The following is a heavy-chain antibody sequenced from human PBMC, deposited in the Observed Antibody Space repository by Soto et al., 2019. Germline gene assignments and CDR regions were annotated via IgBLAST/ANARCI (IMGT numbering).Heavy chain of an antibody. CDR2: IFSNDEK. CDR1: GFSLSNARMG. D-gene: IGHD1-26*01. CDR3: ARTPTSPTSDAFDI. Sequence: QVTLKESGPVLVKPTETLTLTCTVSGFSLSNARMGVSWIRQPPGKALEWLAHIFSNDEKSSSTSLKSRLTISKDTSTSQVVLTLTNMDPVDTATYYCARTPTSPTSDAFDIWGQATMVTVSS. J-gene: IGHJ3*02. V-gene: IGHV2-26*01.